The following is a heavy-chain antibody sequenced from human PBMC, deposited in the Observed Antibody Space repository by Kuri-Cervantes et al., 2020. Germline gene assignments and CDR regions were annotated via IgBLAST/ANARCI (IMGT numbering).Heavy chain of an antibody. CDR1: GYTFTSYY. V-gene: IGHV1-46*01. CDR2: INPSGGST. J-gene: IGHJ6*03. CDR3: ATLYPGYYYMDV. Sequence: ASVKVSCKASGYTFTSYYMHWVRQAPGQGLEWMGIINPSGGSTSYAQKFQGRVTMTEDTSTDTAYMELSSLRSEDTAVYYCATLYPGYYYMDVWGKGTTVTVSS.